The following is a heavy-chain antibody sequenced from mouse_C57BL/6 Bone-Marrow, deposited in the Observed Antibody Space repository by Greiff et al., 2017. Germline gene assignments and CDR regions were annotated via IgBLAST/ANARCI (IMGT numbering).Heavy chain of an antibody. CDR3: ARLGWFFDY. CDR2: IDPSDSYT. D-gene: IGHD2-3*01. Sequence: QVQLQQSGAELVMPGASVKLSCKASGYTFTNYWMHWVKQRPGQGLEWIGEIDPSDSYTNYNQKFKGKSTLTVDKSSSTAYMQLSSLTSEDSAVYYCARLGWFFDYWGQGTTLTVSS. J-gene: IGHJ2*01. V-gene: IGHV1-69*01. CDR1: GYTFTNYW.